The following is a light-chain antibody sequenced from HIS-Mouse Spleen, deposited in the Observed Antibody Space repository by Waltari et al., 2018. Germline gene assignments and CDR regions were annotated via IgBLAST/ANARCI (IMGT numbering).Light chain of an antibody. CDR3: SSYTSSSFNVV. V-gene: IGLV2-14*03. J-gene: IGLJ2*01. CDR2: DVI. CDR1: SSDVGGYNY. Sequence: QSALTQPASVSGSPGQSITISCTGTSSDVGGYNYVSWYQQNPGKAPKLMISDVINRPSGFSNRFSGSTSGNTASLTISGLQAEDEADYYCSSYTSSSFNVVFGGGTKLTVL.